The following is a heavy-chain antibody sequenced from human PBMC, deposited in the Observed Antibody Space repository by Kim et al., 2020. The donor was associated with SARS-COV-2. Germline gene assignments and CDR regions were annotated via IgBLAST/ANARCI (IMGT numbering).Heavy chain of an antibody. D-gene: IGHD6-19*01. CDR3: ARDAAQYSSGWYPGKHDY. J-gene: IGHJ4*02. Sequence: GGSLRLSCAASGFTFSSYWMHWVRQAPGKGLVWVSRINSDGSSTSYADSVKGRFTISRDNAKNTLYLQMNSLRAEDTAVYYCARDAAQYSSGWYPGKHDYWGQGTLVTVSS. CDR1: GFTFSSYW. V-gene: IGHV3-74*01. CDR2: INSDGSST.